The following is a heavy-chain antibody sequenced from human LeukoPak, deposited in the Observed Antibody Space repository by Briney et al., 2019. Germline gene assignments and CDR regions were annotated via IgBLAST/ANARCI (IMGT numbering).Heavy chain of an antibody. Sequence: GGSLRLSCAASGFTFSSHSMNWVRQAPGKGLEWVSSISSSSSYIYYADSVKGRFTISRDNAKNSLYLQMNSLRAEDTAVYYCARVGLKGHYFDYWGQGTLVTVSS. J-gene: IGHJ4*02. CDR1: GFTFSSHS. D-gene: IGHD5-12*01. CDR2: ISSSSSYI. V-gene: IGHV3-21*01. CDR3: ARVGLKGHYFDY.